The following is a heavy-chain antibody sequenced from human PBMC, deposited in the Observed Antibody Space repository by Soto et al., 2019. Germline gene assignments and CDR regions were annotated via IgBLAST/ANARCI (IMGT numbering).Heavy chain of an antibody. D-gene: IGHD1-26*01. CDR3: ATVISWERPPYYYYGMDV. V-gene: IGHV1-24*01. CDR1: GYTLTELS. Sequence: ASVKVSCKVSGYTLTELSMHWVRQAPGKGLEWMGGFDPEDGETIYAQKFQGRVTMTEDTSTDTAYMELSSLRSEDTAVYYCATVISWERPPYYYYGMDVWGQGTTVTVSS. J-gene: IGHJ6*02. CDR2: FDPEDGET.